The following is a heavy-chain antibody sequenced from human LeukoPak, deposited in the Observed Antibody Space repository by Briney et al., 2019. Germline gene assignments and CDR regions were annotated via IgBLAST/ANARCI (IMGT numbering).Heavy chain of an antibody. V-gene: IGHV3-7*01. Sequence: PGGSLRLSCAASGFTLINYRLSWVRQSPGKGLEWVANINQDGSQKYYVDSVKGRFTISRDNAKNSLYLQMNSLRAEDTAVYYCTRVQSSGYSDSWGQGTLVTVSS. CDR1: GFTLINYR. D-gene: IGHD3-22*01. CDR3: TRVQSSGYSDS. J-gene: IGHJ4*02. CDR2: INQDGSQK.